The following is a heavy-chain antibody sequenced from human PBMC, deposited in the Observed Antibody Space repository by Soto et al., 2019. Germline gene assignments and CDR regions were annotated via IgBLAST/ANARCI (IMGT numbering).Heavy chain of an antibody. Sequence: QVQLVQSGAEVKKPGASVKLSCKTSGYSFTGYYIHWVRQAPGQGLEWVGILNPTGGSTAYTQNFQGRVTMTSDTSTSTVYMELSRLRSEDTDLYYCATASFDYWGQGTLVTVSS. CDR2: LNPTGGST. CDR1: GYSFTGYY. J-gene: IGHJ4*02. V-gene: IGHV1-46*03. CDR3: ATASFDY.